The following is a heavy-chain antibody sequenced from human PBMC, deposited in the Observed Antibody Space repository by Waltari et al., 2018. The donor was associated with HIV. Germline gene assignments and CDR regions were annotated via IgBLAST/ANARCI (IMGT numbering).Heavy chain of an antibody. D-gene: IGHD2-2*01. CDR1: GYTFSTYD. J-gene: IGHJ6*02. CDR2: INPNSGNT. V-gene: IGHV1-8*01. CDR3: SRGLHCTATSCLLYHGMDV. Sequence: QVQLVQSGAEVKKPGASVKVSCKASGYTFSTYDINWVRQATGQGLEWMVLINPNSGNTGYEQKFQVRFNMTRNSSIRTAYMELSSLRSDDTAVYYCSRGLHCTATSCLLYHGMDVWGQGTAVSVSS.